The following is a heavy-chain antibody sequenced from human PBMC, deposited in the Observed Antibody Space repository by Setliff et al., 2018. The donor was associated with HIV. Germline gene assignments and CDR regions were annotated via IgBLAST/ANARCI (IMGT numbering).Heavy chain of an antibody. V-gene: IGHV4-34*01. D-gene: IGHD1-26*01. CDR3: ARHSGRLLDRYAFDI. J-gene: IGHJ3*02. CDR1: GGSFSGYY. Sequence: SETLSLTCAVSGGSFSGYYWSWIRQPPGKGLEWIGEINQSGGINYNPSLKSRVTISIDTFKNQFSMKLYSVTAADTAVYYCARHSGRLLDRYAFDIWGQGTMVTVSS. CDR2: INQSGGI.